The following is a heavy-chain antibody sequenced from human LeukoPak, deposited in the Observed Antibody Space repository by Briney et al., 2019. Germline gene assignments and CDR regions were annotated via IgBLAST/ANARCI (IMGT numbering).Heavy chain of an antibody. CDR3: ARGESDRIAAARYNWFDP. CDR1: GFTFSSYW. V-gene: IGHV3-7*01. J-gene: IGHJ5*02. D-gene: IGHD6-13*01. CDR2: IKQDGSEK. Sequence: GGSLRLSCAASGFTFSSYWMSWVRQAPGKGLEWVANIKQDGSEKYYVDSVKGRFTISRDNAKNSLYLQMNSLRAEDTAVYYRARGESDRIAAARYNWFDPWGQGTLVTVSS.